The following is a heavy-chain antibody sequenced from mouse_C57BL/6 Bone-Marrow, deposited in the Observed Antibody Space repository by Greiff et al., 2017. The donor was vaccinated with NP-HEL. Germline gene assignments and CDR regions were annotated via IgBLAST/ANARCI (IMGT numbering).Heavy chain of an antibody. D-gene: IGHD3-2*02. V-gene: IGHV5-4*01. CDR1: GFTFSSYA. J-gene: IGHJ3*01. CDR2: ISDGGSYT. Sequence: EVQLVESGGGLVKPGGSLKLSCAASGFTFSSYAMSWVRQTPEKRLEWVATISDGGSYTYYPDNVKGRFTISIDNAKNNLYLQMSHLKSEDTAMYYCARGGGSSGFLAYWGQGTLVTVSA. CDR3: ARGGGSSGFLAY.